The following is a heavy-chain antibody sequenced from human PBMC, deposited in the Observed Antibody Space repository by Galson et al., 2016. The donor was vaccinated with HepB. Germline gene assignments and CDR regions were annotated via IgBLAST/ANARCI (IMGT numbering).Heavy chain of an antibody. V-gene: IGHV3-30*03. CDR1: GFTFSNYD. J-gene: IGHJ5*02. Sequence: SLRLSCAASGFTFSNYDSHWVRQAPGKGLEWVALISYDGNHKYYADSVKGRFTISRDNARNTLYLQMNSLRVEDTAVYCCARDRAYYDFWSGVNWFDPWGQGTLVTVSS. D-gene: IGHD3-3*01. CDR3: ARDRAYYDFWSGVNWFDP. CDR2: ISYDGNHK.